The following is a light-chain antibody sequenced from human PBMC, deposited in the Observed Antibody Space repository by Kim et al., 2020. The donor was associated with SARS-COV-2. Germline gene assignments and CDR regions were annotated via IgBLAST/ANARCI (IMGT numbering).Light chain of an antibody. J-gene: IGKJ1*01. CDR2: DAS. Sequence: ASVGDRVTITCRTSQSISSCLDWYQQKPGRAPKLLIYDASSLESGVPSRFSGSGSETEFTLTISSLQPDDFATYYCQQYNSYSGTFGPGTKVEIK. CDR1: QSISSC. V-gene: IGKV1-5*01. CDR3: QQYNSYSGT.